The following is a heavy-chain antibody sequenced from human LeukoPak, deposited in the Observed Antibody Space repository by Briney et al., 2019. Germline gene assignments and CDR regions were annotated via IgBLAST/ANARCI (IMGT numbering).Heavy chain of an antibody. D-gene: IGHD3-22*01. Sequence: PGGSLRLSCAASGFTFSDYYMSWIRQAPGKGLEWVSYISSSGSTIYYADSVKGRFTISRDNAKNSPYLQMNSLRAEDTAVYYCAKTYSSDYSYYFDYWGQGTLVTVSS. CDR1: GFTFSDYY. J-gene: IGHJ4*02. V-gene: IGHV3-11*01. CDR2: ISSSGSTI. CDR3: AKTYSSDYSYYFDY.